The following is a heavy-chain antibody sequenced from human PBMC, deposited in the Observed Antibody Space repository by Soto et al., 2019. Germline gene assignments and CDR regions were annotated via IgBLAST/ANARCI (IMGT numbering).Heavy chain of an antibody. D-gene: IGHD4-17*01. CDR1: GFTFSSDG. V-gene: IGHV3-33*01. CDR2: IWYDGTNE. J-gene: IGHJ3*02. CDR3: ARDDYANARAFDI. Sequence: QVQLVESGGGVVQPGRSLRLSCAASGFTFSSDGMHWVRQAPGKGLEWVAVIWYDGTNENYGDSVKGRFTISRDNSKNTLYLQMNSLRAEDTAVYYCARDDYANARAFDIWVQGTMVTVSS.